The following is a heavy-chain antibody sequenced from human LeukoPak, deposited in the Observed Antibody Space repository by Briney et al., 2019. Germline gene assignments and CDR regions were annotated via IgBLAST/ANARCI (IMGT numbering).Heavy chain of an antibody. CDR1: GFTFSSYS. D-gene: IGHD1-1*01. Sequence: GGSLRLSCAASGFTFSSYSMNWVRQAPGKGLEWVSSISSSSSYIYYADSVKGRFTISRDNAKNSLYLQMNSLRAEDTAVYYCARDKPRFTTGTTSWFDPWGQGTLVTVSS. CDR3: ARDKPRFTTGTTSWFDP. CDR2: ISSSSSYI. V-gene: IGHV3-21*01. J-gene: IGHJ5*02.